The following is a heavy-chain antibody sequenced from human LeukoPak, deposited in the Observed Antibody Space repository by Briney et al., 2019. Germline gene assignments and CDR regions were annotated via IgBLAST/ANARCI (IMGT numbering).Heavy chain of an antibody. V-gene: IGHV1-46*01. CDR2: INPSGGST. CDR1: GYTFTSYY. CDR3: ARGGTTMVTFDY. Sequence: ASVKVSCKASGYTFTSYYMHWVRQAPGQGLEWMGIINPSGGSTSHAQKFQGRVTMTRGTSTSTVYMELSSLRSEDTAVYYCARGGTTMVTFDYWGQGTLVTVSS. J-gene: IGHJ4*02. D-gene: IGHD5-18*01.